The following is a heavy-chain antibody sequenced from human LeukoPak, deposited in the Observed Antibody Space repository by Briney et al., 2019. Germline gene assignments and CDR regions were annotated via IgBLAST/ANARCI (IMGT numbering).Heavy chain of an antibody. V-gene: IGHV4-39*01. CDR2: IYYSGST. D-gene: IGHD2-15*01. CDR3: ASGGSCSALCLGNY. CDR1: GGSISSSSYY. J-gene: IGHJ4*02. Sequence: PSETLSLTCTVSGGSISSSSYYRGWIRQPPGKWLEWIGSIYYSGSTYYNPSLKSRVTISVDTSKNQFSLKLSSVTAADTAVYYCASGGSCSALCLGNYWGQGTLVTVSS.